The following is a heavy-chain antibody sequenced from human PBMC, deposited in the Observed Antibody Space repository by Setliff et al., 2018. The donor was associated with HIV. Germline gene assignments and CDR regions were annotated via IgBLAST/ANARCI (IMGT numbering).Heavy chain of an antibody. CDR2: IYFSGRT. J-gene: IGHJ4*02. CDR1: GGSISSHY. V-gene: IGHV4-59*11. CDR3: RRGGAGEF. Sequence: PSETLSLTCSVSGGSISSHYWSWIRQPPGKGLEWIGSIYFSGRTNNNPFLKSRVTISLDTSKNQFSLKLTSVTASDTAVYYCRRGGAGEFWGQGTLVTVSS. D-gene: IGHD7-27*01.